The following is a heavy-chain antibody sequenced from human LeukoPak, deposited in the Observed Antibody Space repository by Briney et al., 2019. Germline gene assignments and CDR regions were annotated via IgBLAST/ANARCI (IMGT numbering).Heavy chain of an antibody. CDR1: GGSISIFSYS. V-gene: IGHV4-61*05. J-gene: IGHJ4*02. Sequence: SETLSLTCAVSGGSISIFSYSWGWIRQAPGQGLEWIGYIYYSGSTNYNPSLKSRVTISVDTSKNQFSLKLSSVTAADTAVYYCARGLLIENSPDYYDSSGYYWVFDYWGQGTLVTVSS. CDR2: IYYSGST. CDR3: ARGLLIENSPDYYDSSGYYWVFDY. D-gene: IGHD3-22*01.